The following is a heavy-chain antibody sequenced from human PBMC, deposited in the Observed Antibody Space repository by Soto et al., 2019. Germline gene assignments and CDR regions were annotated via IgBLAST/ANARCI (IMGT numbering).Heavy chain of an antibody. J-gene: IGHJ4*02. D-gene: IGHD4-17*01. CDR2: ISGSGGST. V-gene: IGHV3-23*01. CDR1: EFTFGSHS. Sequence: PGGPMRLPCTASEFTFGSHSMSWVSTDPGKGLEWVSAISGSGGSTYYADSVKGRFTISRDNSKNTLYLQMNSLRAAHTAVYYCAKTTPPHSGGKGNLVIFS. CDR3: AKTTPPHS.